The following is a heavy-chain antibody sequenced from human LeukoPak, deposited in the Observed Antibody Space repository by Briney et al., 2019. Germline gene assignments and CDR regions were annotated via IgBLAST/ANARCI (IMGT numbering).Heavy chain of an antibody. D-gene: IGHD3-3*01. J-gene: IGHJ5*02. V-gene: IGHV4-39*01. CDR2: IYYRGST. Sequence: KASETLSLTCTVSGGSISSSTYYWGWIRQPPGKGLEWIGTIYYRGSTHYNPSLKSRVTISVDTSKNQFSLKLTSVTAADTAAYYCARLGRTYYDFWSGPWGQGTLVTVSS. CDR1: GGSISSSTYY. CDR3: ARLGRTYYDFWSGP.